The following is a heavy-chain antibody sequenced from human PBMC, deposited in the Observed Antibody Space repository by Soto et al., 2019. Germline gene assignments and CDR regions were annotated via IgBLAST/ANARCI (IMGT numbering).Heavy chain of an antibody. Sequence: QVQLVESGGGVVQPGRSLRLSCAASGFTFSSYGMHWVRQAPGKGLEWVAVIWYDGSNKYYADSVKGRFTISRDNSKSTLYLQRNSLRAEDTAVYYCARDFFGTGTEKHFDCWGQGTLVTVSS. J-gene: IGHJ4*02. CDR1: GFTFSSYG. CDR2: IWYDGSNK. V-gene: IGHV3-33*01. CDR3: ARDFFGTGTEKHFDC. D-gene: IGHD3-3*01.